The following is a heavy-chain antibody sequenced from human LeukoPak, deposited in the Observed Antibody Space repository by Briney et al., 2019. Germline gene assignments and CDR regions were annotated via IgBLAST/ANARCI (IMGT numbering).Heavy chain of an antibody. CDR1: GGSISSYY. Sequence: SETLFLTCTVSGGSISSYYWSWIRQPAGKGLEWIGRIYTSGSTNYNPSLKSRVTMSVDTSKNQFSLKLSSVTAADTAVYYCARVREEQWLVHRYYFDYWGQGTLVTVSS. CDR3: ARVREEQWLVHRYYFDY. J-gene: IGHJ4*02. CDR2: IYTSGST. V-gene: IGHV4-4*07. D-gene: IGHD6-19*01.